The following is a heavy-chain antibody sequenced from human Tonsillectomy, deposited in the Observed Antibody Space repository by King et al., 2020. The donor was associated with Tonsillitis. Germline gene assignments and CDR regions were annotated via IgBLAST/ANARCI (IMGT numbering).Heavy chain of an antibody. V-gene: IGHV3-74*01. CDR1: GFTFSSYW. J-gene: IGHJ4*02. Sequence: QLVQSGGGLVQPGGSLRLSCAASGFTFSSYWMHWVRHAPGKGLVWVSRINSDGSSTSYADSVKGRFTISRDNAKNTLYLQMNSLRAEDTAVYYCAREPYGGNSEGFDYWGQGTLVTVSS. D-gene: IGHD4-23*01. CDR2: INSDGSST. CDR3: AREPYGGNSEGFDY.